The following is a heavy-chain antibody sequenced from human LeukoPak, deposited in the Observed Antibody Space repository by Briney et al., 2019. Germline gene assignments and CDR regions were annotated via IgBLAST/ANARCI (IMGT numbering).Heavy chain of an antibody. CDR1: GGSISSYY. J-gene: IGHJ4*02. CDR3: ARGRDGGNYTPLDY. D-gene: IGHD5-24*01. Sequence: SETLSLTCTASGGSISSYYWSWIRQPPGKRLEWIGYIYYSGSTNYNPSLKSRVTMAVDTSKKQVSLKLSSVTAADTAVYYCARGRDGGNYTPLDYWGQGTLVTVSS. CDR2: IYYSGST. V-gene: IGHV4-59*01.